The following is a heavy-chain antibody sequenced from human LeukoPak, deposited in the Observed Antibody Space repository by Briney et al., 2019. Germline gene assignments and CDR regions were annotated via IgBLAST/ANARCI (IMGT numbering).Heavy chain of an antibody. CDR1: GGSISSGDYY. J-gene: IGHJ6*02. CDR3: ARAYGDYDDDYYYGMDV. CDR2: IYYSGST. V-gene: IGHV4-61*08. Sequence: SETLSLTCTVSGGSISSGDYYWTWLRQPPGKGLEWIGYIYYSGSTNYNPSLKSRVTISVDTSKNQFSLKLSSVTAADTAVYYCARAYGDYDDDYYYGMDVWGQGTTVTVSS. D-gene: IGHD4-17*01.